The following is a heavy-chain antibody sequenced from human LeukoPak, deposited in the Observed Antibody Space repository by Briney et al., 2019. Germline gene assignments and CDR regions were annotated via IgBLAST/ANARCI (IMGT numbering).Heavy chain of an antibody. CDR2: ISYDGSNK. D-gene: IGHD3-3*01. V-gene: IGHV3-30-3*01. CDR3: ARDIRSWVVIMGSFDY. CDR1: GFTFSIYA. J-gene: IGHJ4*02. Sequence: GGSLRLSCAASGFTFSIYAMHWVRQAPGKGLEWVAVISYDGSNKYYADSVKGRFTISRDNSKNTLYLQMNSLRAEDTAVYYCARDIRSWVVIMGSFDYWGQGTLVTVSS.